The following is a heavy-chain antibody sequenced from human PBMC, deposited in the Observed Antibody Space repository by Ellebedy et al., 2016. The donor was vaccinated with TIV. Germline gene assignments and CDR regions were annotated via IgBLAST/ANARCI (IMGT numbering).Heavy chain of an antibody. J-gene: IGHJ4*02. CDR2: ISGGGDSA. CDR3: AKDRYYYGSGSFDY. Sequence: GESLKISCAASGFTFSSYAMSWVRQAPGKGLEWVSTISGGGDSAYFPDSVKGRFTISRDNSKNTVYLQMNSLRVEDTAVYYCAKDRYYYGSGSFDYWGQGTLVTVSS. D-gene: IGHD3-10*01. V-gene: IGHV3-23*01. CDR1: GFTFSSYA.